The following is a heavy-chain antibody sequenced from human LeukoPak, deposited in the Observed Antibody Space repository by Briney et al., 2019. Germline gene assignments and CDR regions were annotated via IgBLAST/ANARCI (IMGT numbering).Heavy chain of an antibody. Sequence: GGSLRLSCAASGFTFSSYAMSWVRQAPGKGLEWVSAISGSGGSTYYADSVKGRFAISRDNSKNTLYLQMNSLRAEDTAVYYCAKGPKYSSRYPDYWGQGTLVTVSS. CDR2: ISGSGGST. CDR3: AKGPKYSSRYPDY. D-gene: IGHD6-6*01. J-gene: IGHJ4*02. CDR1: GFTFSSYA. V-gene: IGHV3-23*01.